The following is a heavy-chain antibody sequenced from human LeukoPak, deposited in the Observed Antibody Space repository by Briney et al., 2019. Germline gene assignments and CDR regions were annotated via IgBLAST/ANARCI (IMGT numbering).Heavy chain of an antibody. CDR2: IYYSGST. D-gene: IGHD3-22*01. J-gene: IGHJ5*02. Sequence: PSETLSLTCTVSGGSISSGDYYWSWIRQPPGKGLEWIGYIYYSGSTYYNPSLKSRVTISVDTSKNQFSLKLSSVTAADTAVYYCARDGRYYDSTGRFDPWGQGTLVTVSS. CDR1: GGSISSGDYY. CDR3: ARDGRYYDSTGRFDP. V-gene: IGHV4-30-4*01.